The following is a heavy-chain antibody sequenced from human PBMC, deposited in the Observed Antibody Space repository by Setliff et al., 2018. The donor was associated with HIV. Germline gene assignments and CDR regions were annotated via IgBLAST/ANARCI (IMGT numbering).Heavy chain of an antibody. J-gene: IGHJ4*02. V-gene: IGHV3-66*02. CDR2: IYSGGST. D-gene: IGHD3-3*01. CDR1: GFTFSTYY. CDR3: ARVRLYNTALDY. Sequence: GGSLRLSCAASGFTFSTYYMSWVRQAPGKGLEWVSTIYSGGSTYHADSVKGRFTLSRDTSKNTLFLQMSSLRPEDTAVYYCARVRLYNTALDYWGQGTLVTVSS.